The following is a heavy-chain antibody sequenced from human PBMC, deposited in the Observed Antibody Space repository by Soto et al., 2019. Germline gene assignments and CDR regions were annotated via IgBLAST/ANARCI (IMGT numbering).Heavy chain of an antibody. CDR2: IMPVFGTP. CDR1: GGSFSSYM. Sequence: QVLLVQSGAEVKKPGSSVKVSCQAAGGSFSSYMVSWVRQAPGQGLDYMGGIMPVFGTPTYTEKFQGRVTITADEXXXXXXLELTSLKSDDTAVYYCARGVTANYMGGDAFAIWGQGTLVAVSS. CDR3: ARGVTANYMGGDAFAI. D-gene: IGHD4-4*01. J-gene: IGHJ3*02. V-gene: IGHV1-69*01.